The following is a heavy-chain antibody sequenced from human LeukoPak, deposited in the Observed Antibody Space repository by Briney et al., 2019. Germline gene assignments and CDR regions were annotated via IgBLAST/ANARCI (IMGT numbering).Heavy chain of an antibody. V-gene: IGHV3-7*01. CDR2: IKQDGSEK. CDR1: GFTFSSYW. CDR3: ARVYDFWRGNYYYYMDV. J-gene: IGHJ6*03. Sequence: GGSLRLSCAASGFTFSSYWMSWVRQAPGKGLEWVDNIKQDGSEKYYVDSVKGRFTISRDNAKNSLYLQMNSLRAEDTAVYYCARVYDFWRGNYYYYMDVWGKGTTVTVSS. D-gene: IGHD3-3*01.